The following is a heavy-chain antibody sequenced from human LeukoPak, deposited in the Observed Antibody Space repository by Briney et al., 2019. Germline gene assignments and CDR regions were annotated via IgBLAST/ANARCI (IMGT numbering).Heavy chain of an antibody. CDR3: VRGGESTWS. Sequence: PGGSLRLSCAASGFTLSSYNINWVRQAPGKGLEWVSFISISSSTKYYADSVKGRFTISRDDAKNTLYLQMNSLRAEDTAVYYCVRGGESTWSWGQGTLVTVSS. CDR1: GFTLSSYN. J-gene: IGHJ5*02. V-gene: IGHV3-48*04. CDR2: ISISSSTK. D-gene: IGHD2-15*01.